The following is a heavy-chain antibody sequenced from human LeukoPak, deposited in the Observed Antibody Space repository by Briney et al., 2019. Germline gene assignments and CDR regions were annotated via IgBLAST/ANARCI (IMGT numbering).Heavy chain of an antibody. CDR3: ARDNSGYSSGWYEY. D-gene: IGHD6-19*01. CDR2: IKQDGSEK. CDR1: GFTFSDYS. Sequence: GGSLRLSCAASGFTFSDYSMNWVRQAPGKGLEWVANIKQDGSEKYYVDSVKGRFTISRDNAKNLLYLQMNSLRAEDTAVYYCARDNSGYSSGWYEYWGQGTLVTVSS. V-gene: IGHV3-7*01. J-gene: IGHJ4*02.